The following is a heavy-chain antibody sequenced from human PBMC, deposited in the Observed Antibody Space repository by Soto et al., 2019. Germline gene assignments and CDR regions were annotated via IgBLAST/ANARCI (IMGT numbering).Heavy chain of an antibody. V-gene: IGHV3-21*01. D-gene: IGHD6-13*01. Sequence: GGSLRLSCASSVCTFRSFTMNCVRHPPGKWLEWVSTISSNSAYIYYTDALRGRFTISRDNAKNSLHLQMNSLRAEDTAVYYWTRDATRDSSHRCWFQPLGPGTLVNVSS. CDR1: VCTFRSFT. CDR3: TRDATRDSSHRCWFQP. CDR2: ISSNSAYI. J-gene: IGHJ5*02.